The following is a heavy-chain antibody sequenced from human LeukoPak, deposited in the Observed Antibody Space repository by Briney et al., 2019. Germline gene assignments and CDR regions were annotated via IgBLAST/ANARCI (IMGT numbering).Heavy chain of an antibody. J-gene: IGHJ6*02. CDR1: GFTFSSYW. Sequence: PGGSLRLSCAASGFTFSSYWMSWVRQAPGKGLEWVANIKQDGSEKYYVDSVKGRFTISRDNAKNSLYLQMNSLRGEDMAVYYCARGLITGAAGTYYYYGMDVWGQGTTVTVSS. CDR3: ARGLITGAAGTYYYYGMDV. D-gene: IGHD6-13*01. CDR2: IKQDGSEK. V-gene: IGHV3-7*02.